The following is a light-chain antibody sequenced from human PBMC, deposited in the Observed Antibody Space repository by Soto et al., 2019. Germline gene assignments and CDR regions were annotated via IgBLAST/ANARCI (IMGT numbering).Light chain of an antibody. V-gene: IGLV1-47*01. J-gene: IGLJ2*01. CDR2: ENN. CDR1: TSNIGSSS. Sequence: QSVLRQPPSASGTPGQSVTISCSGSTSNIGSSSVYWYQQLPGTAPKVFIYENNRRPSGVPDRFSGSKSGTSASLAISGLRSEDEADYDCATWDDSLSGPVFGRGTKLTVL. CDR3: ATWDDSLSGPV.